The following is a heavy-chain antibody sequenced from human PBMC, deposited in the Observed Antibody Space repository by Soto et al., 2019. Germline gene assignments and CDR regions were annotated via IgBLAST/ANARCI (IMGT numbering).Heavy chain of an antibody. D-gene: IGHD1-1*01. V-gene: IGHV4-30-4*01. CDR3: ARDLWVEPELYYYGMDV. CDR2: IFYSGTT. Sequence: SETLSLTCTVSGDSISSADYYWIWIRQTPGKGLEWIGHIFYSGTTYYNPSLKSRLTISVDTSKNHFSLRLTSVTAADTAVYYCARDLWVEPELYYYGMDVWGQGTTVTVSS. CDR1: GDSISSADYY. J-gene: IGHJ6*02.